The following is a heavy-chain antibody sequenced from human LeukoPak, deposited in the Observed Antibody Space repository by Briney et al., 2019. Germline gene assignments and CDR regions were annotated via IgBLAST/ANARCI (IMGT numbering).Heavy chain of an antibody. D-gene: IGHD1-26*01. V-gene: IGHV4-59*05. CDR3: ARDGVGATTGLDY. Sequence: SETLSLTCTVSGGSISSYYWSWIRQPPGKGLEWIGSIYYSGSTYYNPSLKSRVTISVDTSKNQFSLKLSSVTAADTAVYYCARDGVGATTGLDYWGQGTLVTVSS. J-gene: IGHJ4*02. CDR2: IYYSGST. CDR1: GGSISSYY.